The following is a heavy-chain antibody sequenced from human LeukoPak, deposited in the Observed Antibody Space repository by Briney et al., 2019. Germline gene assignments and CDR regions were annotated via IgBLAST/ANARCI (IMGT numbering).Heavy chain of an antibody. Sequence: PGGSLRLSCAASGFTFNMYTMLWVRQAPGKGLEWVALISYDGNNKYYADSVKGRFTISGDNSKNTLYLQMNSLRAEDTAVYYCARDRKIVVVIATLDYWGQGALVTVSS. V-gene: IGHV3-30-3*01. CDR1: GFTFNMYT. CDR3: ARDRKIVVVIATLDY. CDR2: ISYDGNNK. D-gene: IGHD2-15*01. J-gene: IGHJ4*02.